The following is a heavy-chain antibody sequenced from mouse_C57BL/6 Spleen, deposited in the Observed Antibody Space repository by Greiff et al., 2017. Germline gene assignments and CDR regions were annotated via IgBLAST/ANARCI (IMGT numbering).Heavy chain of an antibody. CDR2: ISDGGSYT. Sequence: EVQRVESGGGLVKPGGSLKLSCAASGFTFSSYAMSWVRQTPEKRLEWVATISDGGSYTYYPANVKGRFTISRDNAKNNLYLQMSHLKSEDTAMYYCARGSYAMDYWGQGTSVTVSS. J-gene: IGHJ4*01. V-gene: IGHV5-4*01. CDR1: GFTFSSYA. CDR3: ARGSYAMDY.